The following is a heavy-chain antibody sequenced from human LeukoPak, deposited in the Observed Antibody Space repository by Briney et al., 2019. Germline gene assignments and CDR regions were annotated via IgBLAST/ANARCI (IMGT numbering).Heavy chain of an antibody. D-gene: IGHD4-11*01. CDR2: IKQDGSDK. V-gene: IGHV3-7*01. Sequence: GGSLRLSCTASGFTFSSYWMSWVRQAPGKGLEWVANIKQDGSDKYYVDSVKGRFTISRDNAKNSLYLQMDSLRAEDMAVYYCVRSGPSDYSDYGGSGYMDVWGKGTTVTLSS. J-gene: IGHJ6*03. CDR3: VRSGPSDYSDYGGSGYMDV. CDR1: GFTFSSYW.